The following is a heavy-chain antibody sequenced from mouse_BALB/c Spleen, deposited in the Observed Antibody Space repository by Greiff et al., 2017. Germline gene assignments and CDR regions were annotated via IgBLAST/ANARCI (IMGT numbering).Heavy chain of an antibody. Sequence: DVMLVESGGGLVKLGGSLKLSCAASGFTFSSYYMSWVRQTPEKRLELVAAINSNGGSTYYPDTVKGRFTISRDNAKNTLYLQMSSLKSEDTALYYCARRIYYGYFDYWGQGTTLTVSS. CDR2: INSNGGST. CDR3: ARRIYYGYFDY. J-gene: IGHJ2*01. D-gene: IGHD2-1*01. V-gene: IGHV5-6-2*01. CDR1: GFTFSSYY.